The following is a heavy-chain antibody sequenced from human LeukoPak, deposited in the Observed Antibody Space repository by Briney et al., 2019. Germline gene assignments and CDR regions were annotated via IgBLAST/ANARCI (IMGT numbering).Heavy chain of an antibody. CDR3: AKDPGYCSSTSCLGAFDI. V-gene: IGHV3-30*18. Sequence: GGSLRLSCAASGFTFSSYGMHWVRQAPGKGLEWVAVISYVGSNKYYADSVKGRFTISRDNSKNTLYLQMNSLRAEDTAVYYCAKDPGYCSSTSCLGAFDIWGQGTMVTVSS. J-gene: IGHJ3*02. D-gene: IGHD2-2*01. CDR1: GFTFSSYG. CDR2: ISYVGSNK.